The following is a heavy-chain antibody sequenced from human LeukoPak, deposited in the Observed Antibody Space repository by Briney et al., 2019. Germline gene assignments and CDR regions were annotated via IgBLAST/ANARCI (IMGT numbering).Heavy chain of an antibody. Sequence: ASVKVSCKASGYTFTSYYMHWVRRAPGQGLEWMGIINPRGGSTSHAQKFQGRVTMTRDTSTSTVYMELSSLRSEDTAVYYCARKIVVVPAAFYGRAVGGKGHRVPVP. D-gene: IGHD2-2*01. CDR2: INPRGGST. J-gene: IGHJ6*04. V-gene: IGHV1-46*01. CDR3: ARKIVVVPAAFYGRAV. CDR1: GYTFTSYY.